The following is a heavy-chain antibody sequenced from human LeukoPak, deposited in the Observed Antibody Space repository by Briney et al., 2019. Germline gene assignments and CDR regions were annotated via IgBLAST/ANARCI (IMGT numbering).Heavy chain of an antibody. V-gene: IGHV3-23*01. J-gene: IGHJ4*02. D-gene: IGHD6-19*01. Sequence: GGSLRLSCAVSGLTFSTYAMSWVRQAPGKGLEWVSAICGIGGKTYYADPEKGRITISRNNTKNTLYMQMNRLRAEDTAVYYCARGLAVPDSYYFDYWGQGTLVTVSS. CDR2: ICGIGGKT. CDR3: ARGLAVPDSYYFDY. CDR1: GLTFSTYA.